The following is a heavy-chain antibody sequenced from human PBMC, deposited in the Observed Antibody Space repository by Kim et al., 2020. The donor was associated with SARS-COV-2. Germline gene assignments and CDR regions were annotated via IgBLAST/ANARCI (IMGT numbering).Heavy chain of an antibody. V-gene: IGHV3-30-3*01. CDR1: GFTFSSYA. D-gene: IGHD3-16*01. CDR3: ARDHYGHPHPYYFDY. Sequence: GSLRLSCAASGFTFSSYAMHWVRQAPGKGLEWVAVISYDGSNKYYADSVKGRFTISRDNSKNTLYLQMNSLRAEDTAVYYCARDHYGHPHPYYFDYWGQGTLVTVSS. J-gene: IGHJ4*02. CDR2: ISYDGSNK.